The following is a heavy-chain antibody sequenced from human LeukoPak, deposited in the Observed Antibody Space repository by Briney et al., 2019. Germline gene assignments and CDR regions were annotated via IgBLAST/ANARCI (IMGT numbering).Heavy chain of an antibody. Sequence: SETLSLTCTVSGGSISSYYWSWIRQPPGKGLEWIGHIYYSGSTNYNPSLKSRVSISVDTSKNQFSLKPTSITAADTAVYYCARVRGGTYNHYFDYWGQGTLVTVSS. CDR3: ARVRGGTYNHYFDY. CDR2: IYYSGST. J-gene: IGHJ4*02. V-gene: IGHV4-59*01. CDR1: GGSISSYY. D-gene: IGHD5-24*01.